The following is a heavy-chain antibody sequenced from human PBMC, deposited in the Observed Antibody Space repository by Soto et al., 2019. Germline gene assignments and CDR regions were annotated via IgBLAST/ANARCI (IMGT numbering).Heavy chain of an antibody. Sequence: GGSLRLSCAASEFTFSSYAMSWVRQAPGKGLEWVSTISGSGGRTYYAGSVKGRFTISRDNSRNTLHLQMNSLRVEDTALYYCAKTLLSTSWYGLHDYVSQGTLVTVSS. D-gene: IGHD6-13*01. CDR3: AKTLLSTSWYGLHDY. V-gene: IGHV3-23*01. CDR2: ISGSGGRT. CDR1: EFTFSSYA. J-gene: IGHJ4*02.